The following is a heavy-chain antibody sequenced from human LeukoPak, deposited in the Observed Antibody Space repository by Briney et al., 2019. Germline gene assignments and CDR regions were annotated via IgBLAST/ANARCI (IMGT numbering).Heavy chain of an antibody. CDR3: AREAYDYVWGSYRYVDY. CDR1: GGSFSSYY. Sequence: SETLSLTCAVYGGSFSSYYWSWIRQPPGKGLEWIGYIYYSGSTNYNPSLKSRVTISVDTSKNQFSLKLSSVTAADTAVYYCAREAYDYVWGSYRYVDYWGQGTLVTVSS. D-gene: IGHD3-16*02. CDR2: IYYSGST. J-gene: IGHJ4*02. V-gene: IGHV4-59*01.